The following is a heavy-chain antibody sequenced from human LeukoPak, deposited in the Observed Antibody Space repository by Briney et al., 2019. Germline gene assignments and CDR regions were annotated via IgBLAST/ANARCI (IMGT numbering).Heavy chain of an antibody. CDR1: GYTFTNYG. D-gene: IGHD5-12*01. CDR3: ARDPDGGYDFDY. Sequence: ASVKVSCKTSGYTFTNYGISWLRQAPGQGLEWLGWISTHKGSTVFAQSVQDRVTMTTDTSTSTAYMELRSLRSDDTAVYYCARDPDGGYDFDYLGQGTLVTVSS. V-gene: IGHV1-18*01. CDR2: ISTHKGST. J-gene: IGHJ4*02.